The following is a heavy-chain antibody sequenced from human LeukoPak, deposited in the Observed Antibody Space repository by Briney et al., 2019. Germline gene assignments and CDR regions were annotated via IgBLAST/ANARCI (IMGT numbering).Heavy chain of an antibody. D-gene: IGHD6-13*01. V-gene: IGHV1-18*01. CDR1: GYTFTSYG. CDR2: ISAYNGNT. CDR3: ARDPFARYSSSWYGYYYGMDV. Sequence: ASVKVSCKASGYTFTSYGISWVRQAPGQGLEWMGWISAYNGNTNYAQKLQGRVTMTTDTSTSTAYMELRSLRSDDTAVYYCARDPFARYSSSWYGYYYGMDVWAKGPRSPSP. J-gene: IGHJ6*02.